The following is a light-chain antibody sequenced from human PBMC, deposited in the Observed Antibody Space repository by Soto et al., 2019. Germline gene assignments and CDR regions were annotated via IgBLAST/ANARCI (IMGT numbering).Light chain of an antibody. Sequence: QSALTQPASVSGSPGQSITISCTGTSSDVGGYEFVSWYQQHPGKAPKLMIYEVSNRPSGVPDRFSGSKSGTSASLAISGLQSEDEADYYCAAWDDSLNGWVFGGGTKVTVL. CDR2: EVS. J-gene: IGLJ3*02. CDR1: SSDVGGYEF. CDR3: AAWDDSLNGWV. V-gene: IGLV2-14*01.